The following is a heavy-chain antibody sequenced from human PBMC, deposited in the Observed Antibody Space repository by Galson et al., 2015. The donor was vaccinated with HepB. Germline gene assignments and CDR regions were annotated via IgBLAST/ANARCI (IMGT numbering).Heavy chain of an antibody. Sequence: SVKVSCKVSGYTLTELSMHWVRQAPGKGLEWMGGFDPEDGETIYAQKFQGRVTMTEDTSTDTAYMELSSLRSEDTAVYYCATALWYMSRVRDTVRPFDYWGQGTLVTVSS. CDR2: FDPEDGET. D-gene: IGHD3-10*01. J-gene: IGHJ4*02. CDR1: GYTLTELS. V-gene: IGHV1-24*01. CDR3: ATALWYMSRVRDTVRPFDY.